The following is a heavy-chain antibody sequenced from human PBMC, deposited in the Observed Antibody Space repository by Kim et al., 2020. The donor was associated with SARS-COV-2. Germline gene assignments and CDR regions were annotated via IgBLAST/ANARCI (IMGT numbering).Heavy chain of an antibody. CDR3: VRDRERSGSDLDF. CDR2: ITYDGSVR. CDR1: GFSISDHA. J-gene: IGHJ1*01. D-gene: IGHD3-10*01. Sequence: GGSLRLSCAASGFSISDHAMHWVRQVPGKGLEWVAAITYDGSVRKYADSVKARFTISRDNSRYTLYLQMHSLRPEDTALYFCVRDRERSGSDLDFWCQGT. V-gene: IGHV3-30*04.